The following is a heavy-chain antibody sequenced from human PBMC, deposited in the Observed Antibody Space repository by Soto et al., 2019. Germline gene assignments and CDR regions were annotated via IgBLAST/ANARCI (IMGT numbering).Heavy chain of an antibody. CDR2: ISGSGGGT. CDR1: GFTFSSYA. V-gene: IGHV3-23*01. D-gene: IGHD2-2*01. CDR3: AKALGSFSSTSCQPLCTVP. J-gene: IGHJ5*02. Sequence: GGSLRLSCVASGFTFSSYAMSWVRQTPGKGLEWLSLISGSGGGTYYADSVMGRFTISRDNSNNTLYLQMSSLRAEDTAVYYCAKALGSFSSTSCQPLCTVPRGQGPPVTGSS.